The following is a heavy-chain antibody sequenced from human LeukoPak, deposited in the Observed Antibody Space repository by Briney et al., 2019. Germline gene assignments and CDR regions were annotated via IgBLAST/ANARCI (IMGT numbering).Heavy chain of an antibody. Sequence: SQTLSLTCTVCGGSISRGGYYWSWLRQPAGKGLEWFGRIQTSGSTNYNPSLRSRVTISAETPKNQFSLKVSFVTAADTALYYCRGYCSTASCLSDVWGQGSTVTVSS. CDR2: IQTSGST. CDR3: RGYCSTASCLSDV. CDR1: GGSISRGGYY. D-gene: IGHD2-2*01. V-gene: IGHV4-61*02. J-gene: IGHJ6*02.